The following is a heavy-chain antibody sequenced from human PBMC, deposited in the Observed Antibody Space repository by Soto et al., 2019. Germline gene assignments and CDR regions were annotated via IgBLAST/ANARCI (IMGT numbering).Heavy chain of an antibody. J-gene: IGHJ3*02. CDR2: ISYDGSNK. Sequence: GGSLRLSCAASGLTFSSYGMHWVRQAPGKGLEWVAVISYDGSNKYYADSVKGRFTISRDNSKNTLYLQMNRPRAEDTALYYCEKDSRRYSSGWYGVRAFDIWGQGTMVTVSS. V-gene: IGHV3-30*18. CDR1: GLTFSSYG. CDR3: EKDSRRYSSGWYGVRAFDI. D-gene: IGHD6-19*01.